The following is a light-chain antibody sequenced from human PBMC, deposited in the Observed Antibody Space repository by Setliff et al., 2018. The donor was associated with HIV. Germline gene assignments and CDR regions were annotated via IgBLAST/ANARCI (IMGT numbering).Light chain of an antibody. CDR1: SNDVGSYNY. CDR3: NSYTSTTFYV. CDR2: DVT. J-gene: IGLJ1*01. V-gene: IGLV2-14*03. Sequence: QSVLTQPASVSGAPGQSITISCTGASNDVGSYNYVSWYQQHPGKAPKLMIYDVTNRPSGVSDRFSGSKSGNTAFLTISGLQAEDEADYYCNSYTSTTFYVFGSGTKVTVL.